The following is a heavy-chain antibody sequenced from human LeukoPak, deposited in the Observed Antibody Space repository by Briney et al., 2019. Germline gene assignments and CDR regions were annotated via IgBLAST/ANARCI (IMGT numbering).Heavy chain of an antibody. CDR2: IRSKAYGGTT. CDR3: TRGERGYSYGDYYYMDV. Sequence: GGSLRLSCAASGFTFGDYAMSWVRQAPGKGLEWVGFIRSKAYGGTTEYAASVKGRFTISRDDSKSIAYLQMNSLKTEDRAVYYCTRGERGYSYGDYYYMDVWGKGTTVTVSS. D-gene: IGHD5-18*01. J-gene: IGHJ6*03. CDR1: GFTFGDYA. V-gene: IGHV3-49*04.